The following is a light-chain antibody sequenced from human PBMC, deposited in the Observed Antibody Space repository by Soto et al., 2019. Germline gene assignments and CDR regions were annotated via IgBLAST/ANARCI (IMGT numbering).Light chain of an antibody. CDR1: QSISSW. V-gene: IGKV1-5*03. CDR2: KAS. Sequence: DIQMTQSPSTLSASVGDRVTITCRASQSISSWLAWYQQKPGKAPKLLIYKASSLESGVPSRFSGSGSGTEFTLTISSLQPDDFATYYCQHHNGFSPITFGQGTRLEI. CDR3: QHHNGFSPIT. J-gene: IGKJ5*01.